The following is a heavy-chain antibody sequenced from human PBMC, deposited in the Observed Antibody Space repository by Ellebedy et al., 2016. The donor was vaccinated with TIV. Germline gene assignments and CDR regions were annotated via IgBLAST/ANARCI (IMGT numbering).Heavy chain of an antibody. V-gene: IGHV3-9*01. CDR1: AFTFDDYA. Sequence: GGSLRLXXTVSAFTFDDYAMYWVRQAPGKGLEWVSGINWNSDRIGYADSVKGRFTISRDNAKSTVYLQMNSLRAEDTAVYYCARDSSRQSDYWGQGTLVTVSS. CDR2: INWNSDRI. J-gene: IGHJ4*02. CDR3: ARDSSRQSDY.